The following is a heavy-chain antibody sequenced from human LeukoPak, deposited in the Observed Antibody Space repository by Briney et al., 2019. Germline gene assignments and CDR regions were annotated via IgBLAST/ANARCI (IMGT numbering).Heavy chain of an antibody. CDR1: GFTFSTHG. J-gene: IGHJ3*02. D-gene: IGHD3-10*01. V-gene: IGHV3-30*02. Sequence: PGGSLRLSCAASGFTFSTHGMHWVRQAPGKGLEWVAFIRYDGINKYHADSVKGRFTISRDSFKNTLYLQMNCLRPEDTAVYYCAKEGDYYGSGSYRDGFDIWGQGTRATVSS. CDR3: AKEGDYYGSGSYRDGFDI. CDR2: IRYDGINK.